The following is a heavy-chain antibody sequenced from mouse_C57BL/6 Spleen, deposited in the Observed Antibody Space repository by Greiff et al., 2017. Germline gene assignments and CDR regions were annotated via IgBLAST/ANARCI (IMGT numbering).Heavy chain of an antibody. V-gene: IGHV1-50*01. D-gene: IGHD3-2*02. Sequence: QVQLQQPGAELVKPGASVKLSCKASGYTFTSYWMQWVKQRPGQGLEWIGEIDPSDSYTNYNQKFKGKATLTVDTSSSTAYMQLSSLTSEDSAVYYCARRHAQATYYYAMDYWGQGTSVTVSS. J-gene: IGHJ4*01. CDR3: ARRHAQATYYYAMDY. CDR2: IDPSDSYT. CDR1: GYTFTSYW.